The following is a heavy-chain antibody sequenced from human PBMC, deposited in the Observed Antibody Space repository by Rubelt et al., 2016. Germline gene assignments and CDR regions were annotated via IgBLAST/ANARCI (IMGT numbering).Heavy chain of an antibody. J-gene: IGHJ4*02. CDR2: INAGNGNK. Sequence: QLQLVQSGAEVKKPGASVKVSCKASGYTFTSYAMHWVRQAPGQRLEWMGWINAGNGNKKYSQKFQGRVTITRDTSASTAYMELSSLRSEDTAVYYCARAQRIRLLMVYAPTFDYWGQGTLVTVSS. D-gene: IGHD2-8*01. CDR1: GYTFTSYA. V-gene: IGHV1-3*01. CDR3: ARAQRIRLLMVYAPTFDY.